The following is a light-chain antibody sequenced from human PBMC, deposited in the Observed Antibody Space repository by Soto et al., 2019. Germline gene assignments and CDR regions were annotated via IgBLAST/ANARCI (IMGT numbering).Light chain of an antibody. CDR1: QGIRDD. V-gene: IGKV1-17*01. CDR3: QEYNSAWR. J-gene: IGKJ1*01. Sequence: DIQMNQSASALSASVGDRVTITCRASQGIRDDLGWYQQKPGKAPKRLIYAASTLQSGVPSRFSGSGSGTEFSLTISSLQPDDFATFCCQEYNSAWRFGHGTKV. CDR2: AAS.